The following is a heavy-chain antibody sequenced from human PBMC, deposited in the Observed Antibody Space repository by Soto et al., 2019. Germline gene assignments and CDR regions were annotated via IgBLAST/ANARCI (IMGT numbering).Heavy chain of an antibody. CDR2: LSGGGANT. Sequence: XGSLRLSCAASGFSFSTYSMAWVRQAAGKGPQWVSGLSGGGANTFYIDSVRGRFTISVDNSKNTVYLQMDSLRADDTAVYYCARWSGYADAWGQGTLVTVSS. CDR3: ARWSGYADA. D-gene: IGHD4-17*01. V-gene: IGHV3-23*01. J-gene: IGHJ4*02. CDR1: GFSFSTYS.